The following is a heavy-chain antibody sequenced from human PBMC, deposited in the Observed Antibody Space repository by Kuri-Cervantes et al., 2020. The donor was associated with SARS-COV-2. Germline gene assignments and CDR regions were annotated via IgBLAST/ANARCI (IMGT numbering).Heavy chain of an antibody. V-gene: IGHV3-33*08. CDR2: IWYDGINK. Sequence: GESLKISCAASGFTFSSYGMHCVRQAPGKGLEWVAVIWYDGINKYYADSVKGRFTISRDNSKNTLYLQMNILRAEDTAVYYCARGRASHDRISDPRHSYWDGHDAFDIWGQGTMVTVSS. CDR1: GFTFSSYG. CDR3: ARGRASHDRISDPRHSYWDGHDAFDI. D-gene: IGHD2-21*01. J-gene: IGHJ3*02.